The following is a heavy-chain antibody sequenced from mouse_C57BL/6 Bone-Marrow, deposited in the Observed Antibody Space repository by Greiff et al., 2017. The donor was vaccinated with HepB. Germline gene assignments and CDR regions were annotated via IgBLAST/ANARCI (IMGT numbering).Heavy chain of an antibody. CDR2: INPGSGGT. D-gene: IGHD2-4*01. Sequence: QVQLQQSGAELVRPGTSVKVSCKASGYAFTNYLIEWVKQRPGQGLEWIGVINPGSGGTNYNEKFKGKATLTADKSSSTAYMQLSSLTSEDSAVYFCAREVDYPTYAMDYWGQGTSVTVSS. CDR1: GYAFTNYL. CDR3: AREVDYPTYAMDY. V-gene: IGHV1-54*01. J-gene: IGHJ4*01.